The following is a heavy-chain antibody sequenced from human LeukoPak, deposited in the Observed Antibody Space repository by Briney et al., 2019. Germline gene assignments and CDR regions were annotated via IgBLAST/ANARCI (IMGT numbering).Heavy chain of an antibody. CDR2: TIPIFGTP. D-gene: IGHD1-26*01. CDR3: ARDNKWELFALDY. V-gene: IGHV1-69*13. CDR1: GGTFNNYA. Sequence: SVKVSCKASGGTFNNYAISWVRQAPGQGLEWMGGTIPIFGTPKYAQKFQGRVSITADESTSTAYMELSSLTSEDTVVYYCARDNKWELFALDYWGQGTLVTVSS. J-gene: IGHJ4*02.